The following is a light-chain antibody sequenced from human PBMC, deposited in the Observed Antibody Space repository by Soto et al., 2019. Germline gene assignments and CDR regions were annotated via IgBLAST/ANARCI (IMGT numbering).Light chain of an antibody. J-gene: IGLJ2*01. Sequence: ALTQPASVSGSPGQSITISCTGTSTDVGGYNYVSWYQHHPGKAPKLMIYEVNHRPSGVSNRFSGSKSGNTASLTISGLQAEDEADYYCSSYTISSTVVFGGGTKLTVL. CDR2: EVN. CDR3: SSYTISSTVV. CDR1: STDVGGYNY. V-gene: IGLV2-14*01.